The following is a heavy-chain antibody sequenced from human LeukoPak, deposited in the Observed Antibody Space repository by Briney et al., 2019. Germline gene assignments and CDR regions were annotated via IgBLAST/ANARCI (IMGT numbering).Heavy chain of an antibody. D-gene: IGHD2-2*01. CDR2: ISGSGGST. CDR3: AKPTCSSTSCYSRMDAFDI. CDR1: GFTFSSYA. Sequence: GGSLRLSCAASGFTFSSYAMSWVCQAPGKGLEWVSAISGSGGSTYYADSVKGRFTISRDNSKNTLYLQMNSLRAEDTAVYYCAKPTCSSTSCYSRMDAFDIWGQGTMVTVSS. J-gene: IGHJ3*02. V-gene: IGHV3-23*01.